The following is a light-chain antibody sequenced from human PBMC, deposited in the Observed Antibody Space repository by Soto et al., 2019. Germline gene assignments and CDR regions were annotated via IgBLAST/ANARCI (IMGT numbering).Light chain of an antibody. CDR1: QGISSS. V-gene: IGKV1-9*01. CDR2: AAS. CDR3: QQFHSTPYT. Sequence: DIQLTQSPSFLSASVGDRVTLSCRASQGISSSLAWYQQKPGTAPQLLIYAASTLQGGVPSRFSGSGSGTEFTLTISSLQPEDFANYYCQQFHSTPYTFGQGTKVEI. J-gene: IGKJ2*01.